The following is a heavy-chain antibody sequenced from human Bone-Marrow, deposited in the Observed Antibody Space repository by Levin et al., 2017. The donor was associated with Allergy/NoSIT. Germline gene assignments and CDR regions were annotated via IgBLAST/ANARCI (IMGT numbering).Heavy chain of an antibody. CDR3: ARAPYDFWSGYPSFFDY. Sequence: PSETLSLTCTVSGGSISSYYWSWIRQPPGKGLAWIGYIYYSGSTNYNPSLKSRVTISVDTSKNQFSLKLSSVTAADTAVYYCARAPYDFWSGYPSFFDYWGQGTLVTVSS. D-gene: IGHD3-3*01. J-gene: IGHJ4*02. CDR2: IYYSGST. V-gene: IGHV4-59*01. CDR1: GGSISSYY.